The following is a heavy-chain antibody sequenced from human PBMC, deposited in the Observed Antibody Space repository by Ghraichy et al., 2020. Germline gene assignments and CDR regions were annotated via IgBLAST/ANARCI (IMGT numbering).Heavy chain of an antibody. J-gene: IGHJ6*03. V-gene: IGHV4-39*01. D-gene: IGHD3-10*01. CDR1: GGSISSLTSY. CDR2: IFYSGTT. CDR3: AKFYASGSFFSYYMDV. Sequence: SETLSLTCGVSGGSISSLTSYWAWIRQPTGKGLEWIGTIFYSGTTYHNPSLKSRVYMSVDTSRNQFSLKLSSVTAADTAVYYCAKFYASGSFFSYYMDVWGIGTSVTVSS.